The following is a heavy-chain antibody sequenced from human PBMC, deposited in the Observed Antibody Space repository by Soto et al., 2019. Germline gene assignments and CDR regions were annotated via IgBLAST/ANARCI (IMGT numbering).Heavy chain of an antibody. CDR2: IYYSGST. CDR1: GGSIRSSSYY. J-gene: IGHJ4*02. D-gene: IGHD5-12*01. V-gene: IGHV4-39*07. CDR3: VRDHDEDFGYDLDYFNY. Sequence: SETLSLTCTVSGGSIRSSSYYWGWIRQPPGKGLEWIGSIYYSGSTYYNPSLKSRVTISVDTSKNQFSLYLELNSLRAEDTAFYYCVRDHDEDFGYDLDYFNYWGQGTLVTVSS.